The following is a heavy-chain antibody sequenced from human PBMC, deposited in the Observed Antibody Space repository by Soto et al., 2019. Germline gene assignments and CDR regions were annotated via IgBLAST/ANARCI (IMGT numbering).Heavy chain of an antibody. CDR1: GGTFSSYA. CDR3: ARGDTAMVNPYYYYYGMDV. CDR2: IIPIFGTA. Sequence: QVQLVQSGAEVKKPGSSVKVSCKASGGTFSSYAISWVRQAPGQGLEWMGGIIPIFGTANYAQKFQGRVTITADESTSTAYMELSSLRSEDTAVYYCARGDTAMVNPYYYYYGMDVWGQGTTVTVSS. J-gene: IGHJ6*02. D-gene: IGHD5-18*01. V-gene: IGHV1-69*12.